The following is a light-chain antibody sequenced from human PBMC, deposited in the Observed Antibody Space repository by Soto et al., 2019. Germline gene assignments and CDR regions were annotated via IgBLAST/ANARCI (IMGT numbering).Light chain of an antibody. J-gene: IGKJ5*01. CDR2: DAS. V-gene: IGKV3-11*01. CDR3: QQRSSWIT. CDR1: QSISSS. Sequence: IVLTQSPPTLSLWPGETAVLSCRASQSISSSLSWYQQRPGQAPRLLIYDASNRAPGIPARFSGSGSGTVFTLTISSLEPEDFALYYCQQRSSWITFVPGTRLEIE.